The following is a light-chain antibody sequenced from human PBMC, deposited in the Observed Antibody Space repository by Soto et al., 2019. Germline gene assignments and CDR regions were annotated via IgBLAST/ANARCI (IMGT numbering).Light chain of an antibody. J-gene: IGLJ3*02. Sequence: QSALTQPASVSGSPGQSITISCTGTNSDVGSYDYVSWYQQHPGKAPKLIIYEVTNRPSGISNRFSGSKSGDTASLTISGLQAEDEADYYCSSYMGNYIGAFGGGTKLTVL. CDR1: NSDVGSYDY. CDR3: SSYMGNYIGA. CDR2: EVT. V-gene: IGLV2-14*03.